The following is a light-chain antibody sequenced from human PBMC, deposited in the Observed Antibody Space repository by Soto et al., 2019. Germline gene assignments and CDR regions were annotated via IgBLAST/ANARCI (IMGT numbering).Light chain of an antibody. CDR2: LNSDGSH. V-gene: IGLV4-69*01. CDR1: SGHSSYA. CDR3: QTWGTGTWV. Sequence: QLVLTQSPSASASLGASVKLTCTLSSGHSSYAIAWHQQQPEKGPRYLMKLNSDGSHSKGDGIPDRFSGSSSGAERYLTIARLQSEAGADYYCQTWGTGTWVFGGGTKLTVL. J-gene: IGLJ3*02.